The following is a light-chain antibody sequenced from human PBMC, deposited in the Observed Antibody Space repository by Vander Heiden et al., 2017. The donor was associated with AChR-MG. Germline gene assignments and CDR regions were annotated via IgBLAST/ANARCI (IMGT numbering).Light chain of an antibody. Sequence: EIVLTQSPATLSLSPGERATLSCRASQSVSSYLAWYQQKPGQAPRLLIYDASNRATGIPARFSGSGSGTDFTLTISSLEPEEFAVYYCQQRSNWPPGGSFTFGPGIKVDIK. CDR2: DAS. J-gene: IGKJ3*01. V-gene: IGKV3-11*01. CDR3: QQRSNWPPGGSFT. CDR1: QSVSSY.